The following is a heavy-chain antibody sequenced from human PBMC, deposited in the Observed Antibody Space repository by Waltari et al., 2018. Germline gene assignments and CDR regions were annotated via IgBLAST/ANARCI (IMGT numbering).Heavy chain of an antibody. J-gene: IGHJ4*02. V-gene: IGHV5-51*01. Sequence: EVQLVQSGAEVKKPGESLKISCKGSGYSFTSYWIGWVRQMPGKGLEWMGIIYPGDAGTRYSPSFQGQVTISADKSISTAYLQWSSLKASDTAMYYCARHGRVSDYGSGSYSYWGQGTLVTVSS. CDR1: GYSFTSYW. CDR3: ARHGRVSDYGSGSYSY. D-gene: IGHD3-10*01. CDR2: IYPGDAGT.